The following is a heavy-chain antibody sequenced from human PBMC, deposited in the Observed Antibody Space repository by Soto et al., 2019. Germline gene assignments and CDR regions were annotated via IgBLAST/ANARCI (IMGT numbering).Heavy chain of an antibody. Sequence: EVQLVQSGAEVKEPGATVRISCQISGYTFTDHYIHWVQQAPGKGLVWMGLADPEDGETLYAEEFQGRLIITADTSRDTAHMELSSLRSEDTAIYFCATVAESTGSDGGDYFDHWGQGTPVTVSS. CDR3: ATVAESTGSDGGDYFDH. CDR1: GYTFTDHY. J-gene: IGHJ4*02. CDR2: ADPEDGET. V-gene: IGHV1-69-2*01. D-gene: IGHD1-26*01.